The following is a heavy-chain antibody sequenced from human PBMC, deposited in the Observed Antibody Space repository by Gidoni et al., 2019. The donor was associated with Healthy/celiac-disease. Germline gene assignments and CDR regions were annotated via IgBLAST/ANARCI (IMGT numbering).Heavy chain of an antibody. CDR2: ISSSSSYI. D-gene: IGHD2-2*01. V-gene: IGHV3-21*01. CDR3: AGYCSSTSCYDFDY. CDR1: GFTFSSYS. Sequence: EVQLVESGGGLVKPGGSLRLSCAASGFTFSSYSMNWVRQAPGKGLEWASSISSSSSYIYYADSVKGRFTISRDNAKNSLYLQMNSLRAEDTAVYYCAGYCSSTSCYDFDYWGQGTLVTVSS. J-gene: IGHJ4*02.